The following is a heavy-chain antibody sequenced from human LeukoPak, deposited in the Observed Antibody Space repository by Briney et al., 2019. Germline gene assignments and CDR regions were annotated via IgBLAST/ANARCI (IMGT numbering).Heavy chain of an antibody. J-gene: IGHJ4*02. CDR1: GFTFSSYA. Sequence: GGSLRLSCAASGFTFSSYAMNWVRQAPGKGLEWVSGISGSGGNTYLADSVKGRFTISRDNSKNTLYLQMNSLRAEDTAVYYCAKDNIPYCGGDCYSAGFDYWGQGTLVTVSS. CDR3: AKDNIPYCGGDCYSAGFDY. CDR2: ISGSGGNT. D-gene: IGHD2-21*02. V-gene: IGHV3-23*01.